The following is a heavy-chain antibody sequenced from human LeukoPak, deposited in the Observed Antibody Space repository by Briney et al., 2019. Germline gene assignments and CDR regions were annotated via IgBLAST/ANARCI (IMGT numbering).Heavy chain of an antibody. J-gene: IGHJ4*02. CDR1: GYTLTELS. D-gene: IGHD3-22*01. Sequence: ASVKVSCKVSGYTLTELSMHWVRQAPGKGLEWMGGFDPEDGETIYAQKFQGRVTMTEDTSTDTAYMELSSLRSEDTAVYYCATAPRILYYYDSSGYPLAPFDYWGQGTLVTVSS. CDR3: ATAPRILYYYDSSGYPLAPFDY. V-gene: IGHV1-24*01. CDR2: FDPEDGET.